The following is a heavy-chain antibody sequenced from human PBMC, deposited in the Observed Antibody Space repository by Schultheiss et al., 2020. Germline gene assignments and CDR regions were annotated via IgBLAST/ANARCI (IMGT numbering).Heavy chain of an antibody. J-gene: IGHJ5*02. D-gene: IGHD3-9*01. CDR1: GGSISSSSYY. Sequence: SETLSLTCTVSGGSISSSSYYWGWIRQPPGKGLEWIGSIYYSGSTYYNPSLKSRVTISVDTSKNQFSLKLSSVTAADTAVYYCARERKGDFDHAAFDPWGQGTLVTVSS. CDR3: ARERKGDFDHAAFDP. CDR2: IYYSGST. V-gene: IGHV4-39*07.